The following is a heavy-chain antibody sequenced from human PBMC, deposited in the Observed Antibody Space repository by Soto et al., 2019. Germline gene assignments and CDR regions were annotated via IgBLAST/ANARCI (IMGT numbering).Heavy chain of an antibody. V-gene: IGHV4-4*07. CDR3: ARGGMVIIPTATAFDY. J-gene: IGHJ4*02. D-gene: IGHD2-2*01. Sequence: QVQLQESGPGLVKPSETLSLTCTVSGGSISTYYWSWIRQPAGKGLEWIGRIYASGSTNYNPSLKSRVTMSVATSKKQFSLKLSSVTAADTAVYYCARGGMVIIPTATAFDYWGQGTLVTVSS. CDR2: IYASGST. CDR1: GGSISTYY.